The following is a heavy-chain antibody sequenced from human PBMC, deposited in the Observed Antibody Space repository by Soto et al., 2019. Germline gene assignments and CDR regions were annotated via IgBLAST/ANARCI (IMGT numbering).Heavy chain of an antibody. CDR3: SNWEGYGDQ. D-gene: IGHD5-12*01. CDR2: ISGGGDST. V-gene: IGHV3-23*01. J-gene: IGHJ5*02. Sequence: EVQLLESGGGLVQPGGSLRLSCAASGFTFSTNSMTWVRQAPGKGLEWVCGISGGGDSTHYAYSAKGRFTTSRDNSQNMEYLQKKNLTAYDTAVYFCSNWEGYGDQWGQGTLVTVSS. CDR1: GFTFSTNS.